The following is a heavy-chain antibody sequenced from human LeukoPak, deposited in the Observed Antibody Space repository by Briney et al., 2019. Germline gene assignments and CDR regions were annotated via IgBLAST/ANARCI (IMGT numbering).Heavy chain of an antibody. CDR1: GYTFTSYY. Sequence: ASVKVSCKASGYTFTSYYMHWVRQAPGQGLEWMGIINPSGGSTSYAQKFQGRVTMTRDTSTSTVYMELSSLRSEDTAAYYCARDGYSSGWSSAEYFQHWGQGTLVTVSS. D-gene: IGHD6-19*01. V-gene: IGHV1-46*01. J-gene: IGHJ1*01. CDR3: ARDGYSSGWSSAEYFQH. CDR2: INPSGGST.